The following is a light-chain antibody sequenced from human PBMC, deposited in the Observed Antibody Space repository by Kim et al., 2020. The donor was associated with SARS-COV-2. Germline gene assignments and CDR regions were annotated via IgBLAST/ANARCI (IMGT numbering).Light chain of an antibody. CDR3: TSRDRSSYVV. Sequence: SSELTQDPAVSVALGQTVKITCRGDSLRNFYASWYQQRPGQAPLLVIYGKNTRPSGIPDRLSGSASGNTASLTITGAQAEDEANYYCTSRDRSSYVVFGGGTQLTVL. CDR1: SLRNFY. V-gene: IGLV3-19*01. J-gene: IGLJ2*01. CDR2: GKN.